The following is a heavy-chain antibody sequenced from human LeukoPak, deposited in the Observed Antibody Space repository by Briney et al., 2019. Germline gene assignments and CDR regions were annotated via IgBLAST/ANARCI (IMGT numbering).Heavy chain of an antibody. J-gene: IGHJ4*02. CDR2: TITIFGTA. Sequence: ASVNLSCKASAATFSSYAISWVRQAPAQGLEWMGVTITIFGTANYAQKFQGRVTITADESTSTAYTELSSLRSEDTAVYYCARYGYSSSWYRSGFDYWCQGTLVTVSS. D-gene: IGHD6-13*01. CDR1: AATFSSYA. CDR3: ARYGYSSSWYRSGFDY. V-gene: IGHV1-69*13.